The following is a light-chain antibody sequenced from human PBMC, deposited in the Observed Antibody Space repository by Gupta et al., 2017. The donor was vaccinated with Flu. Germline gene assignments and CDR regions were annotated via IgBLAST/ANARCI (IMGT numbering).Light chain of an antibody. J-gene: IGKJ3*01. CDR2: DAS. CDR3: QQYNSWPFT. CDR1: HDIAYH. Sequence: EKVLTQSPATLSVSPGESATLSCRASHDIAYHLAWYQQIPGQAPRLLIYDASTRATASPARFSGSGSGTEFTLTISSLQSEDFAIYYCQQYNSWPFTFGPGTKVDIK. V-gene: IGKV3-15*01.